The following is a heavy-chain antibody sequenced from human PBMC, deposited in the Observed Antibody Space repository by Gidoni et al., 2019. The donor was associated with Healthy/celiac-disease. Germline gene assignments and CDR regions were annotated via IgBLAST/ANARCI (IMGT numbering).Heavy chain of an antibody. CDR1: GGSVSSGSYY. Sequence: QVQLQESGPGLVKPSETLSLTCTVSGGSVSSGSYYWSWIRQPPGKGLEWIGYTYYSGSTNYNPSLKSRVTISVDTSKNQFSLKLSSVTAADTAVYYCARGSYYSHDFDYWGQGTLVTVSS. D-gene: IGHD3-10*01. V-gene: IGHV4-61*01. CDR2: TYYSGST. CDR3: ARGSYYSHDFDY. J-gene: IGHJ4*02.